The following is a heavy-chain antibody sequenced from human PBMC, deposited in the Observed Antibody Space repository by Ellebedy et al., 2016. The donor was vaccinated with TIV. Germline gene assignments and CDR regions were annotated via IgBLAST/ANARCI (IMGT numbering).Heavy chain of an antibody. CDR1: GFTFSSYA. CDR3: AKSHFITIFVSNYYGMDV. D-gene: IGHD3-3*01. V-gene: IGHV3-23*01. CDR2: ISGSGGST. Sequence: GESLKISCAASGFTFSSYAMSWVRQAPGKGLEWVSAISGSGGSTYYADSVKGRFTISRDNSKNTLYLQMNSLRAEDTAVYYCAKSHFITIFVSNYYGMDVWGQGTTVTVSS. J-gene: IGHJ6*02.